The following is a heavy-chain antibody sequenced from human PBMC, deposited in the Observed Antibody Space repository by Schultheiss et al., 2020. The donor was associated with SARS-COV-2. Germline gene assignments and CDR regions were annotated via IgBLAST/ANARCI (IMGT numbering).Heavy chain of an antibody. D-gene: IGHD4-17*01. V-gene: IGHV3-48*01. CDR3: ARPSTGKTTVTTWGCDY. CDR2: ISSSSSTI. CDR1: GFTFSSYS. J-gene: IGHJ4*02. Sequence: GGSLRLSCAASGFTFSSYSMNWVRQAPGKGLEWVSYISSSSSTIYYADSVKGRFTISRDNAKNSLYLQMNSLRAEDTAVYYCARPSTGKTTVTTWGCDYWGQGTLVTVSS.